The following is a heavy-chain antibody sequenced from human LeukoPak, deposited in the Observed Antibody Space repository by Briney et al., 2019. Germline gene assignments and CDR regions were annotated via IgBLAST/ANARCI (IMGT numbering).Heavy chain of an antibody. V-gene: IGHV3-30*18. CDR1: GFTFSSYG. CDR3: AKDEMVRGVIIAPIDAFDI. D-gene: IGHD3-10*01. CDR2: ISYDGSNK. Sequence: GGSLRLSCAASGFTFSSYGMHWVRQAPGKGLECVSVISYDGSNKYYADSVKGRFTISRDNSKNTLYLQMNSLRADDTAVYYCAKDEMVRGVIIAPIDAFDIWGQGTMVTVSS. J-gene: IGHJ3*02.